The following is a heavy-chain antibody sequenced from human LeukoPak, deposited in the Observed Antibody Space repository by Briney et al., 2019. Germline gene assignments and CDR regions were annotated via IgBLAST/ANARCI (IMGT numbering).Heavy chain of an antibody. V-gene: IGHV4-39*01. CDR3: ARGYDY. D-gene: IGHD3-22*01. CDR2: INYSGNT. CDR1: GGSISGSHYY. Sequence: SETLSLTCTVSGGSISGSHYYWAWIRQPPGKGLEWIGIINYSGNTYYNPSLWSRATISVDTSTNQFSLNLNSVTASDTAVYYCARGYDYWGQGTLFAVSS. J-gene: IGHJ4*02.